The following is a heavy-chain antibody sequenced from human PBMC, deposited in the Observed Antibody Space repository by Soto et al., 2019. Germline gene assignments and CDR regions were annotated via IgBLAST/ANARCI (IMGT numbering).Heavy chain of an antibody. J-gene: IGHJ4*02. V-gene: IGHV4-59*01. D-gene: IGHD1-20*01. CDR1: GGSISSDY. CDR2: IYYSGST. Sequence: SETLSLTCTVSGGSISSDYWSWIRQPPGKGLEWIGYIYYSGSTNYNPSLKSRVTISVDTSKNQFSLKLSSVTAEDTAVYYCARVSITGSYPIDYWGQGTLDTVSS. CDR3: ARVSITGSYPIDY.